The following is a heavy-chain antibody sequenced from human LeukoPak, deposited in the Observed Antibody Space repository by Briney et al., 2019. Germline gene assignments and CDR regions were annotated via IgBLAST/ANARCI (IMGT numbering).Heavy chain of an antibody. Sequence: GGSLRLSCADSGFTFSSYSMNWVRQAPGKGLEWVSSISSSSSYIYYADSVKGRFTISRDNAKNSLYLQMNSLRAEDTAVYYCARDESDGYYYYMDVWGKGTTVTVSS. V-gene: IGHV3-21*01. D-gene: IGHD2-21*01. J-gene: IGHJ6*03. CDR3: ARDESDGYYYYMDV. CDR1: GFTFSSYS. CDR2: ISSSSSYI.